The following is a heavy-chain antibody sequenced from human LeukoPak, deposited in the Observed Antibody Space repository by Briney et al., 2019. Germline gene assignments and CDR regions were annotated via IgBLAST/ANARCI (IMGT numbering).Heavy chain of an antibody. V-gene: IGHV3-33*01. J-gene: IGHJ6*02. Sequence: GGSLRLSCAASGFTLSSYGMHWVRQAPGKGLEWVAVIWYDGSNKYYADSVKGRFTISRDNSKNTLYLQMNSLRAEDTAVYYCARDHPTYSAYYYYGMDVWGQGTTVTVSS. CDR1: GFTLSSYG. CDR2: IWYDGSNK. CDR3: ARDHPTYSAYYYYGMDV. D-gene: IGHD2-15*01.